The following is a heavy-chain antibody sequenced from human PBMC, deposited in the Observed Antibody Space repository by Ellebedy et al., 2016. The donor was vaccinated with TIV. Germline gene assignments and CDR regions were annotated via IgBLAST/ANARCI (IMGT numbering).Heavy chain of an antibody. D-gene: IGHD3-16*01. Sequence: SGPTLVKPTETLILTCTYSGLSLRTSGMCINWILQPPGNALEWLARIDWDEDKYYSTYLQSRLTISKDRTSNQVVLTMTSMDADDSGMYFCAREDGEFSYALDSWGQGILVTVST. J-gene: IGHJ4*02. CDR2: IDWDEDK. V-gene: IGHV2-70*11. CDR1: GLSLRTSGMC. CDR3: AREDGEFSYALDS.